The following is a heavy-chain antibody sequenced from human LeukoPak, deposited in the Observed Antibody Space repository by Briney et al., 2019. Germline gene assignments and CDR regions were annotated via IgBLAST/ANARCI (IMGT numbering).Heavy chain of an antibody. D-gene: IGHD7-27*01. CDR3: AKEVLGP. Sequence: SETLSLTCTVSGGSISSSSYYWGWIRQPPGKGLEWIGSIFYSGSTYYNPSLKSRVTISVDTSKNQLSLKLRSVTAADTAVYYCAKEVLGPWGQGTLVTVSS. CDR1: GGSISSSSYY. CDR2: IFYSGST. J-gene: IGHJ5*02. V-gene: IGHV4-39*07.